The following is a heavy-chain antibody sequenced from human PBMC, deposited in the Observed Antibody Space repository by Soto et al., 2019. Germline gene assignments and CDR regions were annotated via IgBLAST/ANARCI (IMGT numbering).Heavy chain of an antibody. CDR2: IWYDGSDE. CDR3: ARDDWGPDY. V-gene: IGHV3-33*01. CDR1: GFNFNSFG. Sequence: QVPLVESGGGVVQPGRSLRLSCAASGFNFNSFGMHWVRQAPGKGLEWVALIWYDGSDEYYADSVKGRFTISRDNSKNTLYLQMNSLRAEDTAVYYCARDDWGPDYWGQGTLVTVSS. D-gene: IGHD7-27*01. J-gene: IGHJ4*02.